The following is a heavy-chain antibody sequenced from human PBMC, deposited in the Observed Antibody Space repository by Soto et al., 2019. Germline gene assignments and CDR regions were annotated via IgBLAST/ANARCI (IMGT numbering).Heavy chain of an antibody. Sequence: QLQLQESGPGLVKPSETLSLICTVSGGSISRSSYYWGWIRQPPGKGLEWIGSIHYSGSTYYNPSLKSRVTISVDTSKNQFSLKLSSVTAAETAVYYCARRNEWRFGELLQPFDYWGQGTLVTVSS. V-gene: IGHV4-39*01. CDR3: ARRNEWRFGELLQPFDY. J-gene: IGHJ4*02. D-gene: IGHD3-10*01. CDR2: IHYSGST. CDR1: GGSISRSSYY.